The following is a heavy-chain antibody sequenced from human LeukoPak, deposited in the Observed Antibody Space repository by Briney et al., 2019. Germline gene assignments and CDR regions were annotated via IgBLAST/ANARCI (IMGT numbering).Heavy chain of an antibody. Sequence: GASVKVSCKASGGTFSSYAISWVRQAPGQGLEWRGRIIPIFGTANYAQKFQGRVTITTDESTSTAYMELSSLRSEDTAVYYCARAIRELLPPSDAVDIWGQGTMVTVSS. V-gene: IGHV1-69*05. CDR1: GGTFSSYA. CDR2: IIPIFGTA. D-gene: IGHD1-26*01. J-gene: IGHJ3*02. CDR3: ARAIRELLPPSDAVDI.